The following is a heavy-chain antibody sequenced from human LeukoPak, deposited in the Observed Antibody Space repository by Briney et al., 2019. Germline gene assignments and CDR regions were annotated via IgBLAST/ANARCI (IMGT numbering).Heavy chain of an antibody. CDR1: GFTFSSYG. CDR2: ISYDGSNK. Sequence: GGSLRLSCAASGFTFSSYGMHWVRQAPGKGLEWVAVISYDGSNKYYADSVKGRFTISRDNGKNSLYLQMDSLRAEDTAIYYCARESYGWFDPWGQGTLVTVSS. CDR3: ARESYGWFDP. V-gene: IGHV3-30*03. J-gene: IGHJ5*02. D-gene: IGHD2-21*01.